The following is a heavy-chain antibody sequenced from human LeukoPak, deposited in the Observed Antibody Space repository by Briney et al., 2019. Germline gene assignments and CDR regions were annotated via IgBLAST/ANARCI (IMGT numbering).Heavy chain of an antibody. CDR2: ISGSGGGT. CDR1: GFTFSSYA. CDR3: AKAVIAAAGTRGYFDY. V-gene: IGHV3-23*01. D-gene: IGHD6-13*01. J-gene: IGHJ4*02. Sequence: PGRSLRLSCEASGFTFSSYAMNWVRQAPGKGLEWVSAISGSGGGTYNADSVKGRFTISRDNSKNTLYLQMNSLRAEDTAAYYCAKAVIAAAGTRGYFDYWGQGTLVTVSS.